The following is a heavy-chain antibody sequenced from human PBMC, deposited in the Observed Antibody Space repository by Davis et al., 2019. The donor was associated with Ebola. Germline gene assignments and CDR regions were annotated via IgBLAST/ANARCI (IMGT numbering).Heavy chain of an antibody. V-gene: IGHV4-59*08. Sequence: PSETLSLTCTVSGGSISSYYWSWIRQPPGKGLEWIGYIYYSGSTNYNPSLKSRVTISVDTSKNQFSLKLSSVTAADTAVYYCARLITGTARDDYWGQGTLVTVSS. J-gene: IGHJ4*02. CDR3: ARLITGTARDDY. D-gene: IGHD1-7*01. CDR2: IYYSGST. CDR1: GGSISSYY.